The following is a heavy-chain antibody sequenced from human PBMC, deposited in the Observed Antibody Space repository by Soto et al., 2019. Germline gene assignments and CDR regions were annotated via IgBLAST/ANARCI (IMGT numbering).Heavy chain of an antibody. Sequence: ASVKVSCKASGYTFTGYYMHWVRQAPGQGLEWMGWINPNSGGTNYAQKFQGRVTMTRDTSISTAYMELSSLRSEDTAVYYCAREAPFGYGPRNYYYGMDVWGQGTTVTGSS. D-gene: IGHD3-10*01. CDR1: GYTFTGYY. CDR2: INPNSGGT. V-gene: IGHV1-2*02. J-gene: IGHJ6*02. CDR3: AREAPFGYGPRNYYYGMDV.